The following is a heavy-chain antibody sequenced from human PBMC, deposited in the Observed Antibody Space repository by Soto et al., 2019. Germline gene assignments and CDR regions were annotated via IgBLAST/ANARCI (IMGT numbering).Heavy chain of an antibody. J-gene: IGHJ4*02. D-gene: IGHD3-10*01. CDR2: ISGHNGNT. CDR3: ARDMWSFGSGSYSVDY. CDR1: GYTFTSYG. V-gene: IGHV1-18*01. Sequence: DSVKVSCKASGYTFTSYGITWVRQAPGQGLEWMGWISGHNGNTKYPQKFQGRVTMTTDTSTRAAYMELRGLRPDDTAVYYCARDMWSFGSGSYSVDYWGQGTPVTVSS.